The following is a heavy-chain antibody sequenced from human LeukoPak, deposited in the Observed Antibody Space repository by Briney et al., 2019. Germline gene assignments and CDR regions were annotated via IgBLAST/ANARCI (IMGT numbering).Heavy chain of an antibody. CDR3: ARSPDYYDSSGLVDAFDI. D-gene: IGHD3-22*01. V-gene: IGHV4-61*02. J-gene: IGHJ3*02. CDR2: IYTSGST. CDR1: GGSISSGSYY. Sequence: PSQTLSLTCTVSGGSISSGSYYWSWIRQPAGKGLEWIGRIYTSGSTNYNPSLKSRVTISVDTSKNQFSLKLSSVTAADTAVYYCARSPDYYDSSGLVDAFDIWGQGTMVTVSS.